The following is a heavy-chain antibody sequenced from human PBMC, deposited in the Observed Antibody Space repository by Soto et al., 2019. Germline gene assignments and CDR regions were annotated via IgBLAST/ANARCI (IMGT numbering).Heavy chain of an antibody. Sequence: GSLRLSCAASGFTFSSYAMSWVRQAPGKGLEWVSAISGSGGSTYYADSVKGRFTISRDNSKNTLYLQMNSLRAEDTAVYYCAKDAGIAAAGLYYSGMAVGGQGTTVTVSS. V-gene: IGHV3-23*01. CDR2: ISGSGGST. J-gene: IGHJ6*02. CDR3: AKDAGIAAAGLYYSGMAV. D-gene: IGHD6-13*01. CDR1: GFTFSSYA.